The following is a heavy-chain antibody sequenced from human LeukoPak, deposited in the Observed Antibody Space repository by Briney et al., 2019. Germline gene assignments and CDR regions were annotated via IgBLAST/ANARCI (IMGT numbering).Heavy chain of an antibody. J-gene: IGHJ5*01. D-gene: IGHD3-3*01. Sequence: GGSLRLFCAASGFTVSSNYMNWVRQAPGKGLEWVSGIYVDGTTYYADSVKGRFTISRDNSRNTLFLQMNSLRVEDTAVYYCARISAYDDSWGQGTLVTVSS. CDR2: IYVDGTT. V-gene: IGHV3-53*01. CDR1: GFTVSSNY. CDR3: ARISAYDDS.